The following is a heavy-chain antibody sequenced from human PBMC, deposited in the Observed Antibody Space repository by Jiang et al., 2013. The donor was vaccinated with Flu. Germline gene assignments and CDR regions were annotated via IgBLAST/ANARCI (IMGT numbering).Heavy chain of an antibody. CDR2: IIPIFGTA. CDR3: AEGAFDNSGYYYQY. Sequence: EVKQPGSSVKVSCKASGGTFSSYAISWVRQAPGQGLEWMGGIIPIFGTANYAQKFQGRVTITADESTSTAYMELNSLRSEDTAVYYCAEGAFDNSGYYYQYWGQGTLVTVSS. CDR1: GGTFSSYA. V-gene: IGHV1-69*01. D-gene: IGHD3-22*01. J-gene: IGHJ4*02.